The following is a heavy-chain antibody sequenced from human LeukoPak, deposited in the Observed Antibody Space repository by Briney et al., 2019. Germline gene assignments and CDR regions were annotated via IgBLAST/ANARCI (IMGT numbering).Heavy chain of an antibody. D-gene: IGHD2-15*01. CDR3: AKGEGVAARSGMDV. CDR1: GFTFSSYA. V-gene: IGHV3-23*01. CDR2: ISGSGGST. J-gene: IGHJ6*02. Sequence: HSGGSLRLSCAASGFTFSSYAMSWVRQAPGKGLEWVSAISGSGGSTYYADSVKGRFTISRDNSKNTLYLQMNSLRAEDTAVYYCAKGEGVAARSGMDVWGQGTTVTVSS.